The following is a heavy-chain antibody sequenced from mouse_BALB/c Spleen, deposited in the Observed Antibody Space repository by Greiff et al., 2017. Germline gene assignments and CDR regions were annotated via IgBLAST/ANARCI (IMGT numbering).Heavy chain of an antibody. CDR3: TRDGNFGEWFAY. V-gene: IGHV1S81*02. Sequence: QVQLQQPGAELVKPGASVKLSCKASGYTFTSYYMYWVKQRPGQGLEWIGGINPSNGGTNFNEKFKSKATLTVDKSSSTAYMQLSSLTSEDSAVYYCTRDGNFGEWFAYWGQGTLVTVSA. J-gene: IGHJ3*01. CDR1: GYTFTSYY. D-gene: IGHD2-1*01. CDR2: INPSNGGT.